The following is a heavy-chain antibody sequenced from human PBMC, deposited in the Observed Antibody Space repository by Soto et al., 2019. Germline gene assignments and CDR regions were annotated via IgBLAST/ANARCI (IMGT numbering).Heavy chain of an antibody. D-gene: IGHD1-26*01. CDR3: ASHSGSSPEGRYYYGMDV. J-gene: IGHJ6*02. CDR1: GGTFSSYA. Sequence: GASLKVSCKASGGTFSSYAISWVRQAPGQGLQWMGGIISIFGTADYAQKFQGRVTITADESTSTAYMELSSLRSEDTAVYYCASHSGSSPEGRYYYGMDVWGQGTTVTVSS. CDR2: IISIFGTA. V-gene: IGHV1-69*13.